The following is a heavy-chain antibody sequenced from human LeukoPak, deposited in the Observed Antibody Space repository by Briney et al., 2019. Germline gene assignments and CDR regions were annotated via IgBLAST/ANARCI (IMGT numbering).Heavy chain of an antibody. CDR3: AAHSSSWLKAFDY. D-gene: IGHD6-13*01. Sequence: GASVKVSCKASGYTFTSYGISWVRQAPGQGLEWMGWISAYNGNTNYAQKFQGRVTITADKSTSTAYMELSSLRSDDTAVYYCAAHSSSWLKAFDYWGQGTLVTVSS. CDR1: GYTFTSYG. J-gene: IGHJ4*02. CDR2: ISAYNGNT. V-gene: IGHV1-18*01.